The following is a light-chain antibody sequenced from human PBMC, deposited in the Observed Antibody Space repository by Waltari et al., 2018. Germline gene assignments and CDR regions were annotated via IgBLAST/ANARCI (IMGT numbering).Light chain of an antibody. Sequence: QSALTQPPSVSGSPGQSVTISCTGTRSDVGGYNRFSWYQQPHGTAPKLIIYGVSDRPSGVPDRFSGSKSDNTASLTISGLQAEDEADYYCSSYTSSSTLVFGGGTKLTVL. CDR2: GVS. V-gene: IGLV2-18*02. CDR3: SSYTSSSTLV. J-gene: IGLJ2*01. CDR1: RSDVGGYNR.